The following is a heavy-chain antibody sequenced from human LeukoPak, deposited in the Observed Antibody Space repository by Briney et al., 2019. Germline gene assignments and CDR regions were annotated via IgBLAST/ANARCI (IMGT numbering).Heavy chain of an antibody. D-gene: IGHD1/OR15-1a*01. Sequence: VSVKVSYKASGYTVTSYDINRVRQATGHGREWMGWMNPNSGNTGYAQKFQGRVNITRNTSISTAYMELSSLRSEDTAVYYCARGNKRGFHYWGQGPLVSVPS. V-gene: IGHV1-8*01. CDR2: MNPNSGNT. J-gene: IGHJ4*02. CDR3: ARGNKRGFHY. CDR1: GYTVTSYD.